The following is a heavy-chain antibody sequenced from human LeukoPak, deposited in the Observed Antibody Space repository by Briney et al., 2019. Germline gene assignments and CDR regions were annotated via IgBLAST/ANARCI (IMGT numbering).Heavy chain of an antibody. CDR2: NYTCGST. D-gene: IGHD3-10*01. CDR3: ARDNYYGSGSLGS. CDR1: GGSISSYY. J-gene: IGHJ4*02. V-gene: IGHV4-4*07. Sequence: SETLSLTCSVAGGSISSYYWSWIRQPAGKGLEWIGRNYTCGSTHYNPSLKSRVTMSLEASKNRIRLMLSCVTSEDTAGQYCARDNYYGSGSLGSWGQGNLVPVSS.